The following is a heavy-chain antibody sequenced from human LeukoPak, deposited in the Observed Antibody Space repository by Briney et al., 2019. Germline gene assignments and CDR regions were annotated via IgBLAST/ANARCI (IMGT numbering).Heavy chain of an antibody. D-gene: IGHD2-21*02. Sequence: GGSLRLSCVASGFIFSNHWMTWVRQAPGKGLEWVANINQEGSEIYYVDSVGGRFTISRDNAKNSLYLQMNSLRAEDTAVYYCAKGGDSGPYFDIWGQGTMVTVSS. CDR3: AKGGDSGPYFDI. CDR1: GFIFSNHW. CDR2: INQEGSEI. V-gene: IGHV3-7*01. J-gene: IGHJ3*02.